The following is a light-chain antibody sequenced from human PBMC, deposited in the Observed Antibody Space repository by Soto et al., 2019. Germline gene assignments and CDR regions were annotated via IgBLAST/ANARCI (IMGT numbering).Light chain of an antibody. CDR1: SSDVGGYNY. J-gene: IGLJ1*01. CDR2: EVS. CDR3: SSYTSSITLYV. V-gene: IGLV2-14*01. Sequence: QSVLTQPASVSGSPGQSITISCTGTSSDVGGYNYVSWYQQHPGKAPKLMIYEVSYRPSGVSNRFSGSKSGNTASLTISGLQAEDEGHYYCSSYTSSITLYVFGTGTKLTVL.